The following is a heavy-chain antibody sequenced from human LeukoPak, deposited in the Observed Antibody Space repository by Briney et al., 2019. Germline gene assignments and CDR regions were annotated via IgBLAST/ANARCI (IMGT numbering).Heavy chain of an antibody. CDR1: GGSISSSSYY. D-gene: IGHD2-15*01. J-gene: IGHJ4*02. V-gene: IGHV4-39*07. CDR2: IYYSGST. Sequence: SETLSLTCTVSGGSISSSSYYWGWIRQPPGKGLEWIGSIYYSGSTYYNPSLKSRVTISVDTSKNQFSLKLSSVTAADTAVYYCARGGGRVVVAAFDYWGQGTLVTVSS. CDR3: ARGGGRVVVAAFDY.